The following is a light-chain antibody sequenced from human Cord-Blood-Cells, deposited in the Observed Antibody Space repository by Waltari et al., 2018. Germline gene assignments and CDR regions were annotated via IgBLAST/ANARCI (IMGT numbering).Light chain of an antibody. CDR1: SSDVGGYNY. Sequence: QSALTQPASVSGSPGPSITISCPGTSSDVGGYNYVSWYQQHPGKAPKLMIYDVSKRPSGVSNRFSGSKSGNTASLTISGLQAEDEADYYCSSYPSSSTWVFGGGTKLTVL. J-gene: IGLJ3*02. CDR3: SSYPSSSTWV. V-gene: IGLV2-14*01. CDR2: DVS.